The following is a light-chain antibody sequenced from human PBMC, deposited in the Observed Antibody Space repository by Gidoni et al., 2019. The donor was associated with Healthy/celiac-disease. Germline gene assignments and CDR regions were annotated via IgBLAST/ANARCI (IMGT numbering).Light chain of an antibody. CDR1: QSVSSSY. Sequence: EIVLTQSPGTLSLSPGERATLSCRASQSVSSSYLAWYQQTPGQAPRLLLYGASSRATGIPDRFSGSGSGTDFTLTISRLEPEDFAVYYCQQYGSSPRTFXQXTKVEIK. CDR2: GAS. V-gene: IGKV3-20*01. J-gene: IGKJ1*01. CDR3: QQYGSSPRT.